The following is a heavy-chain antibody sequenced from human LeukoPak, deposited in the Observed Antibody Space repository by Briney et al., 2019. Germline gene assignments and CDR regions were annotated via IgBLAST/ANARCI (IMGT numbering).Heavy chain of an antibody. J-gene: IGHJ4*02. V-gene: IGHV4-39*01. CDR1: GGSISSSSYY. D-gene: IGHD3-22*01. CDR3: ARQTDYYDRSGFGY. CDR2: IYYNGNT. Sequence: SETLSLTCTVSGGSISSSSYYWGWIRQPPGKGLEWIGSIYYNGNTYYNPSLKSRVTISVDTSKKQFSLKLSSVAAADTAVYYCARQTDYYDRSGFGYWGQGTLVTVSS.